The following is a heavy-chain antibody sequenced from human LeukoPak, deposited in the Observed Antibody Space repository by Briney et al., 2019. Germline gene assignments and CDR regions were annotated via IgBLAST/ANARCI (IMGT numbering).Heavy chain of an antibody. J-gene: IGHJ6*02. CDR2: ISYDGSNK. D-gene: IGHD7-27*01. CDR1: GFTFTNYA. V-gene: IGHV3-30*04. Sequence: PGGSLRLSCAASGFTFTNYAMHWVRQGPGKGLEWVALISYDGSNKYYADSVKGRFTISRDNSKNTLYLQMNSLRAEDTAVYYCAKGTGDFYYYGMDVWGQGTTVTVSS. CDR3: AKGTGDFYYYGMDV.